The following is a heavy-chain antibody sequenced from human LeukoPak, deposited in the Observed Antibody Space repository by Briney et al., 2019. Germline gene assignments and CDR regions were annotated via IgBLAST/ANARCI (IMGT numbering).Heavy chain of an antibody. D-gene: IGHD3-10*01. J-gene: IGHJ5*02. V-gene: IGHV4-31*03. CDR1: GGSISSGGYS. CDR3: ARVSGTLWFDH. CDR2: IYYSGST. Sequence: NPSETLSLTCIVSGGSISSGGYSWSWIRQHPGKGLEWIGYIYYSGSTYYNPSLKSRVTISVDTSYNQFSLRLSSVTAADTAVYYCARVSGTLWFDHWGQGTLVTVSS.